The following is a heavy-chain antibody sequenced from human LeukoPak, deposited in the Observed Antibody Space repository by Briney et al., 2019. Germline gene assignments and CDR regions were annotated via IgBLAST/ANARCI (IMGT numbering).Heavy chain of an antibody. CDR3: ARDHDSSGYYYD. CDR1: GFTFCSYS. D-gene: IGHD3-22*01. V-gene: IGHV3-21*01. CDR2: ISSSSRYI. Sequence: GGSLRLSCAASGFTFCSYSMNWVRQAPGEGLEWVSSISSSSRYIYYADSVKGRFTISRDNAKNSQYLQMNSLRAEDTAVYYCARDHDSSGYYYDWGQGTLVTVSS. J-gene: IGHJ4*02.